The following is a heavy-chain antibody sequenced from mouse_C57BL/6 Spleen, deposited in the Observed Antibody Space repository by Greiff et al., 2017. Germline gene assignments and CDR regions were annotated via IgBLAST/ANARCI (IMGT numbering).Heavy chain of an antibody. D-gene: IGHD2-3*01. Sequence: EVKLVESGGGLVQPGGSMKLSCVASGFTFSNYWMNWVRQSPEKGLEWVAQIRLKSDNYATHSAESVKGRFTISRDDSKSSVYLQMNNLRAEDTGIYYCTVYDGYYGGFAYWGQGTLVTVSA. CDR2: IRLKSDNYAT. CDR1: GFTFSNYW. V-gene: IGHV6-3*01. J-gene: IGHJ3*01. CDR3: TVYDGYYGGFAY.